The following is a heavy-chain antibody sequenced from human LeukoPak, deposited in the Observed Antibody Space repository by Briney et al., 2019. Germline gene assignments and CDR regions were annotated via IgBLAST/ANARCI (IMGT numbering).Heavy chain of an antibody. V-gene: IGHV3-66*01. CDR3: ARAAAAGPFDY. D-gene: IGHD6-13*01. CDR1: GFTVSSNY. CDR2: IYSGGST. J-gene: IGHJ4*02. Sequence: GGSLRLSCAASGFTVSSNYMSWVRQAPGKGLEWVSVIYSGGSTYYADSVKGRFTISRDNSKNTLYLRMTSLRAEDTAVYYCARAAAAGPFDYWGQGTLVTVSS.